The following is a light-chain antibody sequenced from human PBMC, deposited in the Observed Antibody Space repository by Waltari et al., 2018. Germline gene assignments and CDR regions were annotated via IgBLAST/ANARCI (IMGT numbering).Light chain of an antibody. CDR1: SSDVGGYNY. CDR2: DVR. Sequence: QSALTQPASVSGSPGQSITISCTGTSSDVGGYNYVSWYQQHPGKVPKLMIFDVRNRPSGVSNRFSGYKAGNTASLTISGLQAEDEADYYCASYTSHSHVVFGGGTKLTVL. V-gene: IGLV2-14*01. CDR3: ASYTSHSHVV. J-gene: IGLJ2*01.